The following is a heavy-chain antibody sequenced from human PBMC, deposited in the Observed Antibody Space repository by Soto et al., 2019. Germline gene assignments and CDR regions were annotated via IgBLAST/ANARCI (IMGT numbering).Heavy chain of an antibody. CDR1: GFTFSSYA. CDR3: AKDPDSSSWSPRFDY. CDR2: ISGSGGST. J-gene: IGHJ4*02. D-gene: IGHD6-13*01. V-gene: IGHV3-23*01. Sequence: EVQLLESGGGLVQPGGSLRLSCAASGFTFSSYAMSWVRQAPGKGLEWVSAISGSGGSTYYADSVKGRFTISRDTSKNPLYLQMNSLRAEDTAVYYCAKDPDSSSWSPRFDYWGQGTLVTVSS.